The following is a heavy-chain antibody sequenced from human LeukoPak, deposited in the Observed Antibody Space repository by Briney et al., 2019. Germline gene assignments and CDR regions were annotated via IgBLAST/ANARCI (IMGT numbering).Heavy chain of an antibody. CDR3: AKDFRVGATYFDY. J-gene: IGHJ4*02. CDR1: GFTFSSYG. V-gene: IGHV3-33*06. Sequence: GESLRLSCAASGFTFSSYGMHWVRQAPGKGLEWVAVIWYDGSNKYYADSVKGRFTISRDNSKNTLYLQMNSLRAEDTAVYYSAKDFRVGATYFDYWGQGTLVTVSS. D-gene: IGHD1-26*01. CDR2: IWYDGSNK.